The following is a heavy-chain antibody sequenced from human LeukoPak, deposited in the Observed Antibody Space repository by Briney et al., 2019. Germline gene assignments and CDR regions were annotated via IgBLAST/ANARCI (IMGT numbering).Heavy chain of an antibody. J-gene: IGHJ5*02. Sequence: ASVKVSCKASGYTFTSYDINWVRQATGQGLEWMGWMNPNSGNTGYAQKFQGRVTMTRNTSISTAYMELSSLRSEDTAVYYCARGADVAARFGPWGQGTLVTVSS. CDR3: ARGADVAARFGP. CDR1: GYTFTSYD. CDR2: MNPNSGNT. D-gene: IGHD6-6*01. V-gene: IGHV1-8*01.